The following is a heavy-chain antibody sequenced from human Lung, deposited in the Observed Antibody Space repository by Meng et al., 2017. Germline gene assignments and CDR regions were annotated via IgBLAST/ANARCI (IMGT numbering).Heavy chain of an antibody. CDR3: ARGQKGYFDL. CDR1: GGYISSSNYY. V-gene: IGHV4-30-4*01. J-gene: IGHJ2*01. Sequence: QGELQESGPGPVTPSQTLSLTCTVSGGYISSSNYYWSWIRQPPGKGLEWSEHIYNSGSTYYNPSLKSRITISVDTSKNQFSLKLSSVTAADTAVYYCARGQKGYFDLWGRGTLVTVSS. CDR2: IYNSGST.